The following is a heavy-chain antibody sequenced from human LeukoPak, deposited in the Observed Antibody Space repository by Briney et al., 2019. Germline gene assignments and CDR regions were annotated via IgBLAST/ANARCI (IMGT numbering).Heavy chain of an antibody. CDR2: ISSSSSYI. V-gene: IGHV3-21*01. D-gene: IGHD3-9*01. Sequence: GGSLRLSCAASGFTFSSYNMNWVRQAPGKGLEWVSSISSSSSYIYYADSVRGRFTISRDNAKNSLYLQMDSLRVEDTAVYYCARVPLRLRYFDWLLAHSSEDWGQGTLVTVSS. J-gene: IGHJ4*02. CDR3: ARVPLRLRYFDWLLAHSSED. CDR1: GFTFSSYN.